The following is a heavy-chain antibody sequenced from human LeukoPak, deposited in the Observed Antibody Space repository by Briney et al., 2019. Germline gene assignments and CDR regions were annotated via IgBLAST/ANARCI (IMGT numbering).Heavy chain of an antibody. CDR1: GFSFSNYD. Sequence: GGSLRLSCAASGFSFSNYDMHWVRQAPGKGLEWVAVISLDGDNKYDADSVKGRFTISRDNSKNTLYLQMNSLRAEDTAVYYCAEDAILTSYFDYWGQGTLVTVSS. V-gene: IGHV3-30-3*01. D-gene: IGHD3-9*01. CDR3: AEDAILTSYFDY. J-gene: IGHJ4*02. CDR2: ISLDGDNK.